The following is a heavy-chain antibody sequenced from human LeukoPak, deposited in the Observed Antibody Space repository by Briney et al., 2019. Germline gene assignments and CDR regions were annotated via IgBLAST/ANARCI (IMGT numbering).Heavy chain of an antibody. V-gene: IGHV4-59*08. Sequence: SETLSLTRTVSLGSLSPYYWSWVGQPPGKEREWIGNIYYSGSTDSNPSLKSRVTFSVDTYKNQFSLKLRSVTAADTAVYYCARRTSRWCYFGLWGRGRLVTVSS. D-gene: IGHD4/OR15-4a*01. J-gene: IGHJ2*01. CDR1: LGSLSPYY. CDR2: IYYSGST. CDR3: ARRTSRWCYFGL.